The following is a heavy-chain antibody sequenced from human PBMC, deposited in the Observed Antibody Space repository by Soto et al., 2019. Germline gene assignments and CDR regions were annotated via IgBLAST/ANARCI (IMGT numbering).Heavy chain of an antibody. Sequence: ASVKVSCKASGYTFTDYYMHWVRQAPGQGLEWMGWINPNSGGTNYAQKFQGWVTMTRDTSISTAYMELSRLRSDDTAVYYCARDYDFWSGPIMDVWGKGTKVTVSS. CDR3: ARDYDFWSGPIMDV. D-gene: IGHD3-3*01. CDR1: GYTFTDYY. J-gene: IGHJ6*03. CDR2: INPNSGGT. V-gene: IGHV1-2*04.